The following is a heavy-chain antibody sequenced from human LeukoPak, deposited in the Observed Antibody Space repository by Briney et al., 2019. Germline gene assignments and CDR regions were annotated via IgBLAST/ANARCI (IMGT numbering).Heavy chain of an antibody. CDR1: GGSISSYY. Sequence: SETLSLTCTVSGGSISSYYWSWIRQPPGKGLEWIGSIYHSGSTYYNPSLKSRVTISVDTSKNQFSLKLSSVTAADTAVYYCARDLYDSSGYSGAFDIWGQGTMVTVSS. CDR3: ARDLYDSSGYSGAFDI. CDR2: IYHSGST. V-gene: IGHV4-38-2*02. J-gene: IGHJ3*02. D-gene: IGHD3-22*01.